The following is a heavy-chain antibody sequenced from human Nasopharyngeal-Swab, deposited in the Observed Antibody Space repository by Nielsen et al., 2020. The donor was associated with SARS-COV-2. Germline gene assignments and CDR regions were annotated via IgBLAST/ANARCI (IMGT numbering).Heavy chain of an antibody. J-gene: IGHJ4*02. CDR2: IWYDGSNK. CDR3: ARNVYYYDARTLDY. D-gene: IGHD3-22*01. V-gene: IGHV3-33*08. Sequence: GGSLRLSCAASGFTLSRHWMHWVRQAPGKGLEWVVVIWYDGSNKYYADSVKGRFTISRDNSKNTLYLQMNSLRAEDTAVYYCARNVYYYDARTLDYWGQGTLVTVSS. CDR1: GFTLSRHW.